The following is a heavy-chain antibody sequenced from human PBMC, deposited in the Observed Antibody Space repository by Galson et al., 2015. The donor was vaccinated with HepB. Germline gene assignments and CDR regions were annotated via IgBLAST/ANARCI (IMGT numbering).Heavy chain of an antibody. CDR2: ISGSGGST. J-gene: IGHJ5*02. D-gene: IGHD3-10*01. CDR1: GFTFSSYA. V-gene: IGHV3-23*01. Sequence: SLRLSCAASGFTFSSYAMSWVRQAPGKGLEWVSVISGSGGSTFYVDSVKGRFTISRDNSKNTLYLQMNSLRAEDTALYYCAKIVVRGVINNWVDPWGQGTLVTVSS. CDR3: AKIVVRGVINNWVDP.